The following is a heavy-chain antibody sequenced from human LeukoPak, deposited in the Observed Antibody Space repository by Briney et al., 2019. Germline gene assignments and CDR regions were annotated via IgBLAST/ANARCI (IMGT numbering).Heavy chain of an antibody. V-gene: IGHV3-15*01. Sequence: GGSLRLSCAASGFTFSNAWMSWVRQAPGKGLEWVVRIKSKTDGGTTDYAAPVKGRFTISRDDSKNTLYLQMNSLKTEDTAVYYCTTDPGAYYDSSDYYYAGEVIFDYWGQGTLVTVSS. J-gene: IGHJ4*02. CDR1: GFTFSNAW. D-gene: IGHD3-22*01. CDR3: TTDPGAYYDSSDYYYAGEVIFDY. CDR2: IKSKTDGGTT.